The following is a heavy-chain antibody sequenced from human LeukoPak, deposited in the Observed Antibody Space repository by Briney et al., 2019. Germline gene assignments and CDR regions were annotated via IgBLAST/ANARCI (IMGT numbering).Heavy chain of an antibody. V-gene: IGHV3-53*01. CDR2: IYNTGAT. D-gene: IGHD1-1*01. J-gene: IGHJ3*02. Sequence: QPGGSLRLSCAASGFTVSSNYMSWVRQAPGKGLEWVSSIYNTGATHYAESVKGRFTISRDNSKNTLFLQMNSLRAEDMAVYYCARIEWERLGRAFDIWGQGTMVTVSS. CDR1: GFTVSSNY. CDR3: ARIEWERLGRAFDI.